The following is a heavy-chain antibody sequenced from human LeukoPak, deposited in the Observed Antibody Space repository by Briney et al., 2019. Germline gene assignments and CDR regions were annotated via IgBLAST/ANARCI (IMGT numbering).Heavy chain of an antibody. J-gene: IGHJ4*02. CDR1: GSTSSTNP. D-gene: IGHD3-22*01. Sequence: PGGSRGPSGPPFGSTSSTNPMPWAAQLQARGLEWVAVISFDGTDKYYADSVKGRFTISRDSSKNTLYLQMNSLRAEDSAVYYCARQDDKYGGDYWGQGTLVTVSS. CDR3: ARQDDKYGGDY. V-gene: IGHV3-30*04. CDR2: ISFDGTDK.